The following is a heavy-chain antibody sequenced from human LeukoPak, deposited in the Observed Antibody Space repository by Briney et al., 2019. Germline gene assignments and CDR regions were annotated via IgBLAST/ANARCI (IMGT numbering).Heavy chain of an antibody. CDR2: IYSGGST. CDR1: GFTVSSNY. CDR3: AKDVAAAGTNYYYMDV. D-gene: IGHD6-13*01. V-gene: IGHV3-53*01. Sequence: PGGSLRLSCAASGFTVSSNYMSWVRQAPGKGLEWVAVIYSGGSTYYADSVKGRFTISRDKSKNTLYLQMNSLRAEDTAVFYCAKDVAAAGTNYYYMDVWGKGTTVTVSS. J-gene: IGHJ6*03.